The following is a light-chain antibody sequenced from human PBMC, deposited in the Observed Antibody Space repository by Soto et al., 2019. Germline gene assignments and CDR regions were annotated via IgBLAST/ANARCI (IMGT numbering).Light chain of an antibody. CDR3: SSYTRNSTLV. Sequence: QSALTQPASVSGSPGQSITISCTGTSSDVGGYNYVSWYQQHPGKAPKLMIYEVSNRPSGVSNRFSGSKSGNTASLTISGRQAEDEADYYCSSYTRNSTLVFGGGTKLTV. V-gene: IGLV2-14*01. CDR1: SSDVGGYNY. CDR2: EVS. J-gene: IGLJ2*01.